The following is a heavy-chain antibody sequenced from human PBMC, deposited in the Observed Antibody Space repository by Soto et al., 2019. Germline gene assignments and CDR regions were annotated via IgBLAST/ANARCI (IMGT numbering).Heavy chain of an antibody. CDR2: ISIRGDKT. V-gene: IGHV3-23*01. Sequence: EVQLLESGGGLVQPGGSLRLSCAASGFTFSSYAMSWVRQAPGKGLEWVSAISIRGDKTYYADSMKGRFTISRDSSKNTLYLQMNSLRAEDTAIYHCAKGVQWELPLEYWGQGTLVTVSS. CDR1: GFTFSSYA. D-gene: IGHD1-26*01. J-gene: IGHJ4*02. CDR3: AKGVQWELPLEY.